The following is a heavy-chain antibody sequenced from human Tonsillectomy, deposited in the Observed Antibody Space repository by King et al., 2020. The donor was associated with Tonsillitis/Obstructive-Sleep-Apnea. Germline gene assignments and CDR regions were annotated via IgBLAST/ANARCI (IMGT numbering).Heavy chain of an antibody. CDR2: INDSGNA. D-gene: IGHD3-3*01. CDR1: GGSFSSDY. Sequence: VQLQQWGAGLLKPSETLSLSRAVYGGSFSSDYWSWIRQPPEKGLEWIGEINDSGNANYNPSLKSRVTISVDTSKNQFSLRLNSVTAADTAVYYCARGMEQDFWGGNYSDAFDIWGQGTMVTVS. J-gene: IGHJ3*02. V-gene: IGHV4-34*01. CDR3: ARGMEQDFWGGNYSDAFDI.